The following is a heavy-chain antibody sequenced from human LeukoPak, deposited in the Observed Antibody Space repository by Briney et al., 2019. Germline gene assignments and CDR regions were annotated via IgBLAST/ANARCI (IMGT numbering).Heavy chain of an antibody. CDR2: ITGSGADT. J-gene: IGHJ4*02. Sequence: PGGSLTLTSSSSGFTYNTHSVRWVRQVSGKGLEYVAGITGSGADTYYADSVKSRFTISRDNSENTLYLQMTSLRAEDTAVYYYVKGGYSFSAFDYWGQEPLATVSS. CDR1: GFTYNTHS. V-gene: IGHV3-64D*06. D-gene: IGHD5-12*01. CDR3: VKGGYSFSAFDY.